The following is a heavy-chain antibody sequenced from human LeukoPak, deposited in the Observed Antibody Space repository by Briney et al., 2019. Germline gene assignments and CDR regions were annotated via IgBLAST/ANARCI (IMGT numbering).Heavy chain of an antibody. D-gene: IGHD1-26*01. Sequence: ASVKVSCKASGYPFTSYYIHWVRQAPGQGLEWVGIINIPSGGSRSYGQKFQGRVTMTRDTSTSTVYMELSSLRSEDTAVYYCTRELGGSYNDYWGQGTPVTVSS. CDR1: GYPFTSYY. CDR2: INIPSGGSR. J-gene: IGHJ4*02. CDR3: TRELGGSYNDY. V-gene: IGHV1-46*01.